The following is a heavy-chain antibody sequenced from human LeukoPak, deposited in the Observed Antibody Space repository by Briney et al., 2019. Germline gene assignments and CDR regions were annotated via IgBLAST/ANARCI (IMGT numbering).Heavy chain of an antibody. D-gene: IGHD5-12*01. V-gene: IGHV1-46*01. CDR1: GYTFIGYC. Sequence: ASVKVSCKASGYTFIGYCMHWVRQAPGQGLEWMGIINPSGGSTNYAQKFQGRVTMTRDTSISTAYMELSGLRSDDTAIYYCAGGWEPYDYWFDPWGQGTLVTVSS. CDR2: INPSGGST. J-gene: IGHJ5*02. CDR3: AGGWEPYDYWFDP.